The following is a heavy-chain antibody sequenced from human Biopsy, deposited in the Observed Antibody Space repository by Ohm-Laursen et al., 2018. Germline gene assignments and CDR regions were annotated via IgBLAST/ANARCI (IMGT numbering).Heavy chain of an antibody. D-gene: IGHD1-26*01. CDR3: ARVGAGAPSIDYFDY. CDR2: IYYSGST. J-gene: IGHJ4*02. Sequence: SETLSLTCTVSGGSIGSFFWCWIRQPPGKGLGWIGYIYYSGSTNYNPSLRSRVTISVDMSKNQFSLELSSVTAADTAVYYCARVGAGAPSIDYFDYWGQGALVTVSS. CDR1: GGSIGSFF. V-gene: IGHV4-59*01.